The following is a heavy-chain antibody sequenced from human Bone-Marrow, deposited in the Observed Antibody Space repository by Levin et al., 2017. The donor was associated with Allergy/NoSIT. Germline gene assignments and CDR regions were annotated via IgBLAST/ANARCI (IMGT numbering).Heavy chain of an antibody. D-gene: IGHD6-19*01. CDR2: IWYDGSNK. CDR3: ARDRYAVAGAYWYFDL. Sequence: LSLTCAASGFTFSSYGMHWVRQAPGKGLEWVAVIWYDGSNKYYADSVKGRFTISRDNSKNTLYLQMNSLRAEDTAVYYCARDRYAVAGAYWYFDLWGRGTLVTVSS. J-gene: IGHJ2*01. V-gene: IGHV3-33*01. CDR1: GFTFSSYG.